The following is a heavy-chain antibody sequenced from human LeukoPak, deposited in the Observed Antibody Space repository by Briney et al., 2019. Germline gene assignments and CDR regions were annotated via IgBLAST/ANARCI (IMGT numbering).Heavy chain of an antibody. Sequence: PSETLSLTCTVSGASISSDYWSWIRQPPGKGLEWIAYIYYSGSTNYNPSLKSRVTISADTSKNQFSLKLTSVTAADTAVYYCARHIPMVQGVTTDSEYYFDYWGQGTLVTVSS. D-gene: IGHD3-10*01. V-gene: IGHV4-59*01. CDR1: GASISSDY. J-gene: IGHJ4*02. CDR2: IYYSGST. CDR3: ARHIPMVQGVTTDSEYYFDY.